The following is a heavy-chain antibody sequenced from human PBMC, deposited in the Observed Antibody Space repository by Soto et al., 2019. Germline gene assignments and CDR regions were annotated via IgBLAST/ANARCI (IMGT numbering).Heavy chain of an antibody. J-gene: IGHJ6*02. Sequence: PSETLSLTCTVSGGSITSGGYYWSRIRQSPGQGLEWIGYIYQGGSAYYNPSLKTRVTILVSRSNNQFSLNLTSVTAADTAVYYRASAFYRVDHWGQGTTVTVSS. CDR1: GGSITSGGYY. V-gene: IGHV4-30-2*06. CDR2: IYQGGSA. CDR3: ASAFYRVDH.